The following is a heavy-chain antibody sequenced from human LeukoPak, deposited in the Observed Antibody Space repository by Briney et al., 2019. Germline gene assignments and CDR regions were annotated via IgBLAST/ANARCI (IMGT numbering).Heavy chain of an antibody. CDR3: AKTGIGVVGYFDD. J-gene: IGHJ4*02. CDR2: IRGSGGGT. Sequence: GGSLRLSCAASGFTFSSYAMSWVRQAPGKGLGWVSTIRGSGGGTYYADSVKGRFTISRDNTKNTLYLQMNSLRDEDTALYYCAKTGIGVVGYFDDWGQGTLVTVAS. D-gene: IGHD6-19*01. V-gene: IGHV3-23*01. CDR1: GFTFSSYA.